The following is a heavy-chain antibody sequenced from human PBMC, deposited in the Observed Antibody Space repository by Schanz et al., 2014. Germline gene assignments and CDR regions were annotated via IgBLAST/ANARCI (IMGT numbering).Heavy chain of an antibody. CDR1: GFTFSPYW. J-gene: IGHJ4*02. CDR3: ARDHTTESYYSAGPPIDY. Sequence: EVQLVESGGGWVQPGGSLRLSCGSSGFTFSPYWMHWVRQAPGKGLEWVSAISGSGGSTYYADSVKGRFTISRDNSKNTLYLQMNSLRAEDTAVYYCARDHTTESYYSAGPPIDYWGQGTLLTVSS. V-gene: IGHV3-23*04. CDR2: ISGSGGST. D-gene: IGHD1-26*01.